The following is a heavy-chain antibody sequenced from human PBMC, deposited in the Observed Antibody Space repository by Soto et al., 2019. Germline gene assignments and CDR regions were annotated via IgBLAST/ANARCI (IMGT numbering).Heavy chain of an antibody. Sequence: GESLKISCKGSGYSFTSYWISWVRQMPGKGLEWMGRIDPSDSYTNYSPSFQGHVTISADKSISTAYLQWSSLKASDTAMYYCARRNRPLGSSSWHDYYYYGMDVWGQGTTVTVSS. D-gene: IGHD6-13*01. V-gene: IGHV5-10-1*01. CDR2: IDPSDSYT. CDR1: GYSFTSYW. CDR3: ARRNRPLGSSSWHDYYYYGMDV. J-gene: IGHJ6*02.